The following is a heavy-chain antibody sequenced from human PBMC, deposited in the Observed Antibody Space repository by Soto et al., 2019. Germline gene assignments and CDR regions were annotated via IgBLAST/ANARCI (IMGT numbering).Heavy chain of an antibody. J-gene: IGHJ4*02. Sequence: ASVKVSCKASGYTFTSYGISWVRQAPGQGLEWMGWISAYNGNTNYAQKLQGRVTMTTDTSTSTAYMELRSLRSDDTAVYYCAISYDYIWGSYRYFEYWGQGTLVTVSS. D-gene: IGHD3-16*02. CDR3: AISYDYIWGSYRYFEY. CDR2: ISAYNGNT. V-gene: IGHV1-18*01. CDR1: GYTFTSYG.